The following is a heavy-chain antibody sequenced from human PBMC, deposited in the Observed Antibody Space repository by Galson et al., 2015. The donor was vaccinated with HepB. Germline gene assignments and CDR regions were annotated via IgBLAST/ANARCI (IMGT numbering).Heavy chain of an antibody. CDR1: GFTFSSYG. CDR3: ANPGILTVGGFVDY. CDR2: IRYDGSNK. V-gene: IGHV3-30*02. D-gene: IGHD3-9*01. J-gene: IGHJ4*02. Sequence: SLRLSCAASGFTFSSYGMHWVRQAPGKGLEWVAFIRYDGSNKYYADSVKGRFTISRDNSKNTLYLQMNSLRAEDTAVYYCANPGILTVGGFVDYWGQGTLVTVSS.